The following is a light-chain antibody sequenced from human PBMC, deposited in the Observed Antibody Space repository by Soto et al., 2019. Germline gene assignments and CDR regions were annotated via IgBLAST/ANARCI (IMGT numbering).Light chain of an antibody. V-gene: IGKV3-20*01. J-gene: IGKJ1*01. CDR1: QTISSNY. CDR2: GTS. CDR3: QQYVSWT. Sequence: EIVLTQSPGTLSVSPGERATLSRRASQTISSNYLAWYQQKPGQAPSLLIYGTSSRATGIPDRFSGSGSGTDFTLTISRLEPEDFAIYYCQQYVSWTFGQGTKVEIK.